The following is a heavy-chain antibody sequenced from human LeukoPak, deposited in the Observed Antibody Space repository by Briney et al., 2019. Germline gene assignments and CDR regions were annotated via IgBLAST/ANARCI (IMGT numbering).Heavy chain of an antibody. Sequence: PSETLSLTCSVSGFSISSNYYWGWIRQPPGKGLEWIGSIYHSGSTDYKPSLKSRVTVSMDTSKNQFSLKLSSVTAADTAVYYCARRRDGYNFLFDYWGQGTLVTVSS. CDR3: ARRRDGYNFLFDY. V-gene: IGHV4-38-2*01. D-gene: IGHD5-24*01. J-gene: IGHJ4*02. CDR2: IYHSGST. CDR1: GFSISSNYY.